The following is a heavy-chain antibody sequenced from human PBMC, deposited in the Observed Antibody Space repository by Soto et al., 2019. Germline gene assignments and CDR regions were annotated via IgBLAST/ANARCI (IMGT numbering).Heavy chain of an antibody. J-gene: IGHJ4*02. CDR3: AIGYYSKKFDY. CDR2: SSRSGSTI. Sequence: EVQLVESGGGVVQPGGSLRLSCAASGFSFSDYEMNWVRQAPGKGLVWVSYSSRSGSTIEYADSVKGRFTISRDYAKTSLYLQMNSLRVEDTAVYYCAIGYYSKKFDYWGQGTLVSVSS. D-gene: IGHD3-22*01. V-gene: IGHV3-48*03. CDR1: GFSFSDYE.